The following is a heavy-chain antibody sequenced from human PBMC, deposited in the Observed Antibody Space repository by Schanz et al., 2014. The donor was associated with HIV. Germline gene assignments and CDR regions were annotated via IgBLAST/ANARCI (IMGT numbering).Heavy chain of an antibody. J-gene: IGHJ2*01. CDR2: IRGGSGGT. CDR3: ALSRPSGYGGGWYFDL. CDR1: GFTFSSKS. Sequence: EVQLVESGGGLVKPGGSLRLSCAASGFTFSSKSMSWVRQAPGKGLEWVSDIRGGSGGTYYADSVKGRFTISRDNSKNTVYLQMNSLRAEDTAVYYCALSRPSGYGGGWYFDLWGRGTLVAVSS. V-gene: IGHV3-23*04. D-gene: IGHD4-17*01.